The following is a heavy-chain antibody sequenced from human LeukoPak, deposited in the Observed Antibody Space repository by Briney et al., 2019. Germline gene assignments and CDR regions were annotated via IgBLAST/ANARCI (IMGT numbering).Heavy chain of an antibody. CDR2: IYYSGST. V-gene: IGHV4-39*01. Sequence: SETLSLTCTVSGGSISSSTYYWGWIRRPPGKGLEWIGSIYYSGSTYYNPSLKSRVTVSVNTPKNQFSLKLSSVTAADTAVYYCVRGSTLRHYQYWGQGTLVTVSS. CDR3: VRGSTLRHYQY. CDR1: GGSISSSTYY. D-gene: IGHD3-16*01. J-gene: IGHJ4*02.